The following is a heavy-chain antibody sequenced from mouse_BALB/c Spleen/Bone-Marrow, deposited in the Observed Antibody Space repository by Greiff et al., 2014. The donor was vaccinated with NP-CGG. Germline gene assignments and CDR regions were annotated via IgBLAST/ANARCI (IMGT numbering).Heavy chain of an antibody. CDR1: GFTFNTYA. CDR3: VYGYAMDY. CDR2: IRSKSNNYAT. V-gene: IGHV10-1*02. D-gene: IGHD2-2*01. J-gene: IGHJ4*01. Sequence: EVQLVESGGGLVQPKGSLKLSCAASGFTFNTYAMNWVRQAPGKGLEWVARIRSKSNNYATYYADSVKDRFTICRDDSQSMLYLQMNTLKTEDTTMYYCVYGYAMDYWGQGTSVTVSS.